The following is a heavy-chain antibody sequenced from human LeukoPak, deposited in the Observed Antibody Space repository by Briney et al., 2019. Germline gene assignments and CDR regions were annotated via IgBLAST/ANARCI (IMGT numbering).Heavy chain of an antibody. CDR3: ARHLRGYCSGGTCWDNWLDP. D-gene: IGHD2-15*01. CDR1: GSRVTNFW. CDR2: IYSGDSET. Sequence: GESLKISCKASGSRVTNFWIGWVRQMPGKGLEWMGIIYSGDSETGYSPSFQGQVTISFDTSIKTSFLQWSSLKASDTGTYYCARHLRGYCSGGTCWDNWLDPWGQGTLVIVSS. J-gene: IGHJ5*02. V-gene: IGHV5-51*01.